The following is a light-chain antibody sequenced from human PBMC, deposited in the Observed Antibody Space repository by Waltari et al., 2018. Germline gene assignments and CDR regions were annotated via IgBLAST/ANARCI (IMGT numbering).Light chain of an antibody. Sequence: EIVLTQSPGTLSLSPGDRATLSCRASQSVSRTLAWYQQKPGQGPSLLIYGASIRATGIPDRFSGSGYGTDFSLNISRLEPEDFAVYYCQHYVTLPVTLGQGTKVEIK. CDR1: QSVSRT. V-gene: IGKV3-20*01. J-gene: IGKJ1*01. CDR3: QHYVTLPVT. CDR2: GAS.